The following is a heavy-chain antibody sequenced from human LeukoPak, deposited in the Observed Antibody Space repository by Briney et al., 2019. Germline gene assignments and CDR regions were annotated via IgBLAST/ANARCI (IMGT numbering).Heavy chain of an antibody. Sequence: GGSLRLSCAASGFTFSSYWMSWLRQGPGKGLEWVANIKQDGSEKYYVDSVKGRFTISRDNAKNSLYLQMNSLRAEDTAVYYCARIRVMDLYYFDYWGQGTLVTVSS. D-gene: IGHD3-10*01. CDR2: IKQDGSEK. V-gene: IGHV3-7*01. CDR3: ARIRVMDLYYFDY. CDR1: GFTFSSYW. J-gene: IGHJ4*02.